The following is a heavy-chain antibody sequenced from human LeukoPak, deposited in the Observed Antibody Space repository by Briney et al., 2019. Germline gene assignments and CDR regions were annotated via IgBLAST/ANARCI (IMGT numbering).Heavy chain of an antibody. D-gene: IGHD1-26*01. J-gene: IGHJ6*02. Sequence: ASVKVSCKASGYTFTGYYMHWVRQAPGQGLEWMGRINPNSGGTNYAQKFQGRVTMTRDTSISTAYMELSRLRSDDTAVYYCARERARIVGVTRYYYGMDVWGQGTTVTVSS. V-gene: IGHV1-2*06. CDR2: INPNSGGT. CDR3: ARERARIVGVTRYYYGMDV. CDR1: GYTFTGYY.